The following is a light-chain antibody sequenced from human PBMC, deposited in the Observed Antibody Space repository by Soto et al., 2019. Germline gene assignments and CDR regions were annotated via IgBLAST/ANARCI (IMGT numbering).Light chain of an antibody. J-gene: IGKJ5*01. Sequence: IVLTQSPDTLSFSPGDAATLSWRSSQTVIHNYLAWHQQKPGQTPRLLVYGASSRATGIPDRFSGSGSGTDFTLTISRLEPEDFAVYYCQQHGTSPITFGQGTRLEI. CDR1: QTVIHNY. CDR3: QQHGTSPIT. V-gene: IGKV3-20*01. CDR2: GAS.